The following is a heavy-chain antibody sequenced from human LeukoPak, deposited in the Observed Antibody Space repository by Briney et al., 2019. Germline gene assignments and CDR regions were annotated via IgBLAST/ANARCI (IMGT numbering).Heavy chain of an antibody. CDR1: GGSISSYY. CDR3: ARDFRPEYSSGEGGWFDP. CDR2: INHSGST. J-gene: IGHJ5*02. D-gene: IGHD6-19*01. V-gene: IGHV4-34*01. Sequence: PSETLSLTCTVSGGSISSYYWSWIRQPPGKGLEWIGEINHSGSTNYNPSLKSRVTISVDTSKNQFSLKLSSVTAADTAVYYCARDFRPEYSSGEGGWFDPWGQGTLVTVSS.